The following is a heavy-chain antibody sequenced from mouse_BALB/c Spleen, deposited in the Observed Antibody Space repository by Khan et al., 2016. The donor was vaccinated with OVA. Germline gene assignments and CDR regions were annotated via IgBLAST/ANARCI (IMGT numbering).Heavy chain of an antibody. D-gene: IGHD1-1*02. Sequence: QVQLKESGPGLVAPSQSLSITCTVSGFSLSSYAISWVRQPPGKGLEWLGVIWGDGNTNYHSALRSRLSISKDNSKSQVFLTLNSLQTDDTATYFCAKFFYGGVSNWYFDVWGAGTTVTVSS. CDR1: GFSLSSYA. V-gene: IGHV2-3*01. CDR3: AKFFYGGVSNWYFDV. J-gene: IGHJ1*01. CDR2: IWGDGNT.